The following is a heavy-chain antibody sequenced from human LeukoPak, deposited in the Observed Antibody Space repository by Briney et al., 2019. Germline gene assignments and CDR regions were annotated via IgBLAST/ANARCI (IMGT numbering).Heavy chain of an antibody. V-gene: IGHV4-34*01. CDR3: ARGPPPRWFDP. Sequence: SETLSLTCTVSGGSISSYYWSWIRQPPGKGLEWIGEINHSGSTNYNPSLKSRVTISVDTSKNQFSLKLSSVTAADTAVYYCARGPPPRWFDPWGQGTLVTVSS. CDR2: INHSGST. J-gene: IGHJ5*02. CDR1: GGSISSYY.